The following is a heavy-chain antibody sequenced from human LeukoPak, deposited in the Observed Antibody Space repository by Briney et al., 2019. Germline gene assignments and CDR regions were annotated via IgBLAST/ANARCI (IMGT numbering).Heavy chain of an antibody. J-gene: IGHJ6*03. Sequence: EASVKVSCKVSGYTLTELSMHWVRQAPGKGLEWMGGFDPEDGETIYAQKFQGRVTMTEDTSTDTAYMELSSLRSEDTAVYYCATTPRNYYGSGSYYNVPYYYYMDVWGKGTTVTASS. D-gene: IGHD3-10*01. CDR1: GYTLTELS. CDR3: ATTPRNYYGSGSYYNVPYYYYMDV. CDR2: FDPEDGET. V-gene: IGHV1-24*01.